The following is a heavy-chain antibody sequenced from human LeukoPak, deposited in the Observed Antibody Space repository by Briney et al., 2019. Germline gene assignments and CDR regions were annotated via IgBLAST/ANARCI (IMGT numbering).Heavy chain of an antibody. J-gene: IGHJ4*02. D-gene: IGHD3-16*02. V-gene: IGHV3-74*01. CDR1: GLTFSSHW. CDR3: ASWPDGDMNYVWGSYRSPFDY. CDR2: VNSDGSIA. Sequence: GGSLRLSCAASGLTFSSHWMHWVRQAPGKGLVWVSRVNSDGSIASYADSVKGRFTISRDNSKNTLYLQMNSLRAEDTAVYYCASWPDGDMNYVWGSYRSPFDYWGQGTLVTVSS.